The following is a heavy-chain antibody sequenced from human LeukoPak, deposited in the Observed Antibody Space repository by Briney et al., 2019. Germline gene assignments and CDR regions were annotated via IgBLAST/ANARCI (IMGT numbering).Heavy chain of an antibody. CDR2: FFYSGNT. CDR1: GGSISSSSYY. J-gene: IGHJ6*03. V-gene: IGHV4-39*01. Sequence: SETLSLTCTVSGGSISSSSYYWGWIRQPPGKGLEWIGNFFYSGNTYYNSSLKSRVTISVETSKNQFSLKLSSVTAADMAVYYCNGATIFGVAPRYMDVWGKGTTVTVSS. D-gene: IGHD3-3*01. CDR3: NGATIFGVAPRYMDV.